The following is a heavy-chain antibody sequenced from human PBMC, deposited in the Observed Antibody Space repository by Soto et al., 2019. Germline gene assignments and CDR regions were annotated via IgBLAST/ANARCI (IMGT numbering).Heavy chain of an antibody. CDR1: GFSVGSSY. CDR3: IKGKVGTDPNWLDP. CDR2: IYVDGTT. V-gene: IGHV3-66*01. Sequence: EVQLVESGGGLVQPGGSLRLSCAASGFSVGSSYLYWVRQAPGRGLQWVSSIYVDGTTYYTDSVKGRFSISRDSSKNTIYLQMNSLVAEDTALYYCIKGKVGTDPNWLDPWGQGSLVTVSS. J-gene: IGHJ5*02. D-gene: IGHD2-21*02.